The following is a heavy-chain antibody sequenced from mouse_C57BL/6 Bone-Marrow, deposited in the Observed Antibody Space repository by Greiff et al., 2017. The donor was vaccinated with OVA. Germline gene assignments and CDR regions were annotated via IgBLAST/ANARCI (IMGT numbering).Heavy chain of an antibody. CDR3: ARLNYGSSWFAY. V-gene: IGHV1-69*01. CDR2: IDSSDSYT. Sequence: QVQLQQPGAELVLPGASVKLSCKASGYTFTSYWMHWVQQSPGQGLEWIGEIDSSDSYTYYHHNFKGKSTLTVDKSSSTAYMQLSSLTSEDSAVYYCARLNYGSSWFAYWGQGTLVTVSA. CDR1: GYTFTSYW. D-gene: IGHD1-1*01. J-gene: IGHJ3*01.